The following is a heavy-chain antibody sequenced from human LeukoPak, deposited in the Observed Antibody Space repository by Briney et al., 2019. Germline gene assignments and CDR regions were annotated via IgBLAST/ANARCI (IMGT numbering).Heavy chain of an antibody. J-gene: IGHJ4*02. D-gene: IGHD3-22*01. Sequence: QAGGSLRLSCAASGFTFSSYAMRWVRQAPGKGLEWVSAISGSGGSTYYADSVKGRFTISRDNSKNTLYLQMNSLRAEDTAVYYCAKDTRRYYYDSSGYHFDYWGQGTLVTVSS. CDR1: GFTFSSYA. CDR2: ISGSGGST. V-gene: IGHV3-23*01. CDR3: AKDTRRYYYDSSGYHFDY.